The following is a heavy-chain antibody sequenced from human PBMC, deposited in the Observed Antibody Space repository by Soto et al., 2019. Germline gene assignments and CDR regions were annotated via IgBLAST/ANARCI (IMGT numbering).Heavy chain of an antibody. CDR2: ISGSGGST. CDR3: AKSLLVGYCSGGTCYSLDGMDV. V-gene: IGHV3-23*01. J-gene: IGHJ6*02. D-gene: IGHD2-15*01. CDR1: GFTFSSYA. Sequence: GGSLRLSCAASGFTFSSYAMSWVRPAPGKGVEWGSAISGSGGSTYYADSVKGRFTISRDNSKNTLYLQMNSLRAEDTAVYYCAKSLLVGYCSGGTCYSLDGMDVWGQGTTVTVSS.